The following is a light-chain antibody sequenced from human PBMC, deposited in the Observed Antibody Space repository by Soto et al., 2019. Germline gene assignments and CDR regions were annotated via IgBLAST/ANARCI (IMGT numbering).Light chain of an antibody. Sequence: EIVLTQSPATLSLSPGERATLSCRASQSVSSYLAWFQQKPGQAPRLLIYDASNRATGIPARFSGSGSGTDFTLTISSLGPEDSAVYYCQQRYNWVTFGGGTKVEIK. CDR1: QSVSSY. V-gene: IGKV3-11*01. CDR2: DAS. J-gene: IGKJ4*01. CDR3: QQRYNWVT.